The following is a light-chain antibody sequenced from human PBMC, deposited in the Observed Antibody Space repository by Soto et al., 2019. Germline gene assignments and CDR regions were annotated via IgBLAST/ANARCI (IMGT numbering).Light chain of an antibody. CDR2: WAS. J-gene: IGKJ1*01. CDR1: QSVLHSSNNKNY. CDR3: KQDHSIPWT. V-gene: IGKV4-1*01. Sequence: DIVMTQSPDSLAVSLGERATINCKPSQSVLHSSNNKNYLAWYQQKPGQPPKLLIYWASARESGVPDRFSGSGSGTDFTLTISSLQAEDVAVYSCKQDHSIPWTFGQGTKVELK.